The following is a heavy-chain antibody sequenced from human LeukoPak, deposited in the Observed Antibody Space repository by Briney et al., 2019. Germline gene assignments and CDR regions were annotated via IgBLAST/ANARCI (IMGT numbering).Heavy chain of an antibody. CDR3: ARVEWELDFDY. D-gene: IGHD1-26*01. Sequence: GGSLRLSCTASGFTFSSYWMHWVRQAPGKGLVWLSRINSDGSSTSYADSVKGRFTISRDNAKNTLYLQMNSLRAEDTAVYYCARVEWELDFDYWGQGTLVTVSS. J-gene: IGHJ4*02. CDR2: INSDGSST. CDR1: GFTFSSYW. V-gene: IGHV3-74*01.